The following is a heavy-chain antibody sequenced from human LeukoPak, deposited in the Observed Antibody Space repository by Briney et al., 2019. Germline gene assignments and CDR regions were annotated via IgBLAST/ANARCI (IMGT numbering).Heavy chain of an antibody. V-gene: IGHV1-8*01. D-gene: IGHD2-2*01. Sequence: ASVKVSCKASGYTFTSYDINWVRQATGQGLEWMGWMNPNSGNTGYAQKFQGRVTMTRNTSISTAYMELSSLRSEDTAVYYCARGIVVVPAAMRSLFTYYYYYGMDVWGQGTTVTVSS. CDR1: GYTFTSYD. CDR3: ARGIVVVPAAMRSLFTYYYYYGMDV. CDR2: MNPNSGNT. J-gene: IGHJ6*02.